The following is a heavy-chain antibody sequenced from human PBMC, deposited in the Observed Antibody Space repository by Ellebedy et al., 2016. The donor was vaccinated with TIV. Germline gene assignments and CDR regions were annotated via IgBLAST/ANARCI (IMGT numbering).Heavy chain of an antibody. CDR1: GYTFTSYY. Sequence: ASVKVSCKASGYTFTSYYMHWVRQAPGQGLEWMGIINPSGGSTSYAQKFQGRVTMTRDTSTSTVYMELSSLRSEDTAVYYCARWVVKYSYGQSYYYYYGMDVWGQGTTVTVSS. CDR3: ARWVVKYSYGQSYYYYYGMDV. J-gene: IGHJ6*02. D-gene: IGHD5-18*01. V-gene: IGHV1-46*01. CDR2: INPSGGST.